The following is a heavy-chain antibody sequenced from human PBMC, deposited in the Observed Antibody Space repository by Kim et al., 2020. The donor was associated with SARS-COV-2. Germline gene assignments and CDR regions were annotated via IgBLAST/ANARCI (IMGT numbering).Heavy chain of an antibody. J-gene: IGHJ4*02. D-gene: IGHD2-15*01. Sequence: GGSLRLSCAASGFTFSSYAMTWVRQAPGKGLDWVSTISSSDGSTYYADSVKGRFTISRDNSKNTLYLHMNSLRAEDTAVYYCAKVPPYSSANQLRVGFDCWGQGTLVTVSS. CDR1: GFTFSSYA. CDR3: AKVPPYSSANQLRVGFDC. CDR2: ISSSDGST. V-gene: IGHV3-23*01.